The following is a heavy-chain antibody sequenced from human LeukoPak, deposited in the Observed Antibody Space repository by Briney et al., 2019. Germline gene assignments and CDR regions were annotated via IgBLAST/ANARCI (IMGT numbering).Heavy chain of an antibody. CDR3: ARQGEIYNYDILTGYPYFLNWFDP. J-gene: IGHJ5*02. CDR2: IYYSGST. D-gene: IGHD3-9*01. Sequence: PSETLSLTCTVSGGSISSSSYYWGWIRQPPGKGLGWIGSIYYSGSTYYNPSLKSRVTISVDTSKNQFSLKLSSVTAADTAVYYCARQGEIYNYDILTGYPYFLNWFDPWGQGTLVTVSS. V-gene: IGHV4-39*01. CDR1: GGSISSSSYY.